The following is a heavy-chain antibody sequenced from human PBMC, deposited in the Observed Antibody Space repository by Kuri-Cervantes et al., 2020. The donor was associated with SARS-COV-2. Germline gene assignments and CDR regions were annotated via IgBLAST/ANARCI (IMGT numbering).Heavy chain of an antibody. D-gene: IGHD3-3*01. V-gene: IGHV3-74*01. CDR1: GFTFSSYW. Sequence: GESLKISCAASGFTFSSYWMHWVRQAPGKGLVWVSRINSDGSSTSYADSVKGRFTISRDNSKNTLYLQMNSLRAEDTAVYYCAKSPENDDFWSGYYYYYYMDVWGKGTTVTVSS. CDR3: AKSPENDDFWSGYYYYYYMDV. CDR2: INSDGSST. J-gene: IGHJ6*03.